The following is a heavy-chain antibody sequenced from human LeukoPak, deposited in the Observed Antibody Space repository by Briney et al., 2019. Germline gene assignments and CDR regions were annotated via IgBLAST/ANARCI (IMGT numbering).Heavy chain of an antibody. V-gene: IGHV3-48*04. J-gene: IGHJ4*02. Sequence: GGSLRLSCAASGFTFSSYWMSWVRQAPGKGLEWVSYISSSGSTIYYADSVKGRFTISRDSAKNSLYLQMNSLRAEDTAVYYCARDFYGGSSDYWGQGTLVTVSS. CDR3: ARDFYGGSSDY. D-gene: IGHD4-23*01. CDR2: ISSSGSTI. CDR1: GFTFSSYW.